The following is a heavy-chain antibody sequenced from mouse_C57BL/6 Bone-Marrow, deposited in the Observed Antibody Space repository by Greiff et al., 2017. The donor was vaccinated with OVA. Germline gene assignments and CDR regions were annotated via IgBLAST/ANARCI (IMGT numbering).Heavy chain of an antibody. D-gene: IGHD1-2*01. CDR2: IDPSDSYT. Sequence: QVQLQQPGAELVMPGASVKLSCKASGYTFTSYWMHWVKQRPGQGLEWIGEIDPSDSYTNYNQKFKGKSTLTVDKSSSTAYMQLSSLTSEDSAVYYCARDSITTEARDYWGQGTSVTVTS. J-gene: IGHJ4*01. CDR3: ARDSITTEARDY. CDR1: GYTFTSYW. V-gene: IGHV1-69*01.